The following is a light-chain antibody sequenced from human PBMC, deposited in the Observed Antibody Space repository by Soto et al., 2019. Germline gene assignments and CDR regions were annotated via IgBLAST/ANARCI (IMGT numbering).Light chain of an antibody. CDR3: SSYAGASSVV. CDR1: SSDVGGYNY. Sequence: QSALTQPPSASGSPGQSVTISCTGMSSDVGGYNYVSWYQQHPGKAPKLMIYEVSKRPSGVPDRFSGSKSGNTASLTVSGLHAEDEADYYCSSYAGASSVVFGGGTKLTVL. CDR2: EVS. V-gene: IGLV2-8*01. J-gene: IGLJ2*01.